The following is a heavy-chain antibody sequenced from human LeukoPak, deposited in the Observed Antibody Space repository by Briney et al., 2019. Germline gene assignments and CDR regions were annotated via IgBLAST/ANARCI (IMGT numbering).Heavy chain of an antibody. CDR1: GYTFTSYY. D-gene: IGHD6-6*01. CDR2: INPSGGST. V-gene: IGHV1-46*01. Sequence: GASVKVSCKASGYTFTSYYMHWVRQAPGQGLEWMGIINPSGGSTSYAQKFQGRVTMTRDTSKNQFSLKLSSVTAADTAVYYCARAPPRGSIAARRLGGVGDWFDPWGQGTLVTVSS. J-gene: IGHJ5*02. CDR3: ARAPPRGSIAARRLGGVGDWFDP.